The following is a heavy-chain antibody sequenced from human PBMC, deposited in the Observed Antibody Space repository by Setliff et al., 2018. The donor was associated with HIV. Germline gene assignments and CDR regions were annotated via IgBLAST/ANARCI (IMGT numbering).Heavy chain of an antibody. J-gene: IGHJ6*02. CDR2: ITSKTYGGGA. V-gene: IGHV3-49*03. D-gene: IGHD3-10*01. CDR1: ISGDHY. CDR3: TRDMSQQIYGSVDYYYYGLDV. Sequence: ISGDHYWSWIRQPPGKGLEWVGFITSKTYGGGADYAASVKGRFSISRDDSKGLIFLQMDSLKSEDTAVYYCTRDMSQQIYGSVDYYYYGLDVWGHGTTVTVSS.